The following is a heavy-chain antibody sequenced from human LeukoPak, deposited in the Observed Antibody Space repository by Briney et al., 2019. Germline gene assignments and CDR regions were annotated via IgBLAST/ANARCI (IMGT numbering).Heavy chain of an antibody. D-gene: IGHD5-18*01. J-gene: IGHJ4*02. CDR2: INHSGST. Sequence: SETLSLTCAVYGGSFSGYYWSWLRQPPGKGLEWIGEINHSGSTNYNPSLKGRVTISVDTSKNQFSLKLSSVTAADTAVYYCARTNRGYSYVGRGYYFDYWGQGTLVTVSS. CDR1: GGSFSGYY. V-gene: IGHV4-34*01. CDR3: ARTNRGYSYVGRGYYFDY.